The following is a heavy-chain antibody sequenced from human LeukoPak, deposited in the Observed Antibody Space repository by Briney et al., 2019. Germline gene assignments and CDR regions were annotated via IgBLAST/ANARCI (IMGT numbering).Heavy chain of an antibody. CDR3: ARATFGGSYYAFDI. Sequence: SETLSLTCTVSGGSISSYYWSWIRQPPGKGLEWIGYIYYIGSTNYNPSLKSRVTISVDTSKNQFSLKLSSVTAADTAVYYCARATFGGSYYAFDIWGQGTMVTVSS. V-gene: IGHV4-59*01. J-gene: IGHJ3*02. CDR1: GGSISSYY. CDR2: IYYIGST. D-gene: IGHD1-26*01.